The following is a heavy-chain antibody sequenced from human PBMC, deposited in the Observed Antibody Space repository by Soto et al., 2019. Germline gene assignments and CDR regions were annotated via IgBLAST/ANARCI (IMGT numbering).Heavy chain of an antibody. Sequence: GGSLRLSCAASGFSFSSFGMHWVRQAPGKGLEWVAVISYDGSNKYYADSVKGRFTISRDNSKNTLYLQMNSLRAEDTAVYYCARDPYDFWSGYGGGENDYWGQGTLVTVSS. CDR3: ARDPYDFWSGYGGGENDY. D-gene: IGHD3-3*01. CDR1: GFSFSSFG. J-gene: IGHJ4*02. V-gene: IGHV3-30*03. CDR2: ISYDGSNK.